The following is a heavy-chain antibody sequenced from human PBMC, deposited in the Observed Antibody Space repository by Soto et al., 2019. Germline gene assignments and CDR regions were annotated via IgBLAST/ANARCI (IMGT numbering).Heavy chain of an antibody. CDR3: ARGVVLMVYAVFGY. Sequence: QVQLQQWGAGLLKTSETLSLTCAVYGGSFSGYYWSWIRQPPGKGLEWIGEINHSGSTNYNPSLKSRVTISVDTSKNQFSLKLSSVTAAEPAVYYCARGVVLMVYAVFGYWGQGTLVTVSS. CDR2: INHSGST. D-gene: IGHD2-8*01. CDR1: GGSFSGYY. J-gene: IGHJ4*02. V-gene: IGHV4-34*01.